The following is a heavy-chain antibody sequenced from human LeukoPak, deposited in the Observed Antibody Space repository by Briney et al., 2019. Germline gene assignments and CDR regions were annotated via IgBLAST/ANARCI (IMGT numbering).Heavy chain of an antibody. Sequence: PSETLSLTCTVSGGSISSYYWSWIRQPPGKGLEWIGYIYYSGSTNYNPSLKSRVTISVDTSKNQFSLKLSSVTAADTAVYYCARVPLRWLQAPGAFDIWGQGTMVTVSS. D-gene: IGHD5-24*01. CDR1: GGSISSYY. V-gene: IGHV4-59*01. J-gene: IGHJ3*02. CDR2: IYYSGST. CDR3: ARVPLRWLQAPGAFDI.